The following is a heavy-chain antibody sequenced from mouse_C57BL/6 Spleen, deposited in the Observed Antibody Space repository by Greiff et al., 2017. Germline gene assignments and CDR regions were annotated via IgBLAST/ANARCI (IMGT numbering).Heavy chain of an antibody. CDR2: IDPSDSET. CDR1: GYTFTSYW. CDR3: ARHPIYYYYDERVMDY. Sequence: QVQLQQPGAELVRPGSSVKLSCKASGYTFTSYWMHWVKQRPIQGLEWIGNIDPSDSETHYNQKFKDKATLTVDKYSSTAYMQLSSLTSEDSAVYYCARHPIYYYYDERVMDYWGQGTSVTVSS. D-gene: IGHD2-4*01. V-gene: IGHV1-52*01. J-gene: IGHJ4*01.